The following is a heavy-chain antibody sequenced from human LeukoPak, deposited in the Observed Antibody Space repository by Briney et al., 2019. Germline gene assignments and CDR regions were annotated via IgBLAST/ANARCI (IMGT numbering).Heavy chain of an antibody. J-gene: IGHJ5*02. CDR3: ARLSPSAPFAP. CDR1: GGSISSYY. CDR2: IYYSGST. V-gene: IGHV4-39*01. Sequence: SETLSLTCTVSGGSISSYYWGWIRQPPGKGLEWIGSIYYSGSTYYNPSLKSRVTISVDTSKNQFSLKLSSVTAADTAVYYCARLSPSAPFAPWGQETLVTVSS.